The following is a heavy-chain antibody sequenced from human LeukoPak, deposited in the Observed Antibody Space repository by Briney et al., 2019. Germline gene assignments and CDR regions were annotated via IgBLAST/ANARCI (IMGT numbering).Heavy chain of an antibody. CDR2: IYHSGST. CDR3: ARYSGSYAFDI. Sequence: PSETLSLTCTVSGGSISSGGYYWSWIRQPPGKGLEWIGYIYHSGSTYYNPSLKSRVTISVDRSKNQFSLKLSSVTAADTAVYYCARYSGSYAFDIWGQGTMVTVSS. D-gene: IGHD1-26*01. V-gene: IGHV4-30-2*01. J-gene: IGHJ3*02. CDR1: GGSISSGGYY.